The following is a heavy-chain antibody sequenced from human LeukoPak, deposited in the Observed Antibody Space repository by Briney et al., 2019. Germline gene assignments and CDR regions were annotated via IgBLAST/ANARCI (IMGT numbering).Heavy chain of an antibody. J-gene: IGHJ3*01. CDR1: GFSFTQIG. D-gene: IGHD3-9*01. CDR2: IGGGGSDT. CDR3: TKDVFHWAFDV. Sequence: PGGSVSLSCAFCGFSFTQIGMGWVPQAPGKGLEWVAAIGGGGSDTKYTDSVQGRFTLSRDISRNTLVLQMDSLRAEDTAVYFCTKDVFHWAFDVWGPGTLVTVSS. V-gene: IGHV3-23*01.